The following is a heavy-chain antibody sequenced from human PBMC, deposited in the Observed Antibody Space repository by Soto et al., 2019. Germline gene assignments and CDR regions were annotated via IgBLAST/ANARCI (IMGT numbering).Heavy chain of an antibody. CDR3: AREGYCISTSCYASALDY. D-gene: IGHD2-2*01. V-gene: IGHV1-18*01. J-gene: IGHJ4*02. Sequence: VKVSCKASGYTFTSYGISWVRQAPGQGLEWMGWISAYNGNTDYPQKLQGRVTMTTDTSTSTAYMELRSLRSDDTAVYYCAREGYCISTSCYASALDYWGQGTLVTVSS. CDR1: GYTFTSYG. CDR2: ISAYNGNT.